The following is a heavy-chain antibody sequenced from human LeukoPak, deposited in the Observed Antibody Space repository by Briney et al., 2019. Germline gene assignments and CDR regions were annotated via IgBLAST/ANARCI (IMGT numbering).Heavy chain of an antibody. J-gene: IGHJ6*02. V-gene: IGHV3-30*18. CDR2: ISYDGSNK. Sequence: GGSLRLSCAASGFTFSSYGMHWVRQAPGKGLEWVAVISYDGSNKYYADSVKGRFTISRDNSKNTLYLQMNSLRAEDTAVYYWAKDFGHYGSGSYYKTTYGMDVWGQGTTVTVSS. D-gene: IGHD3-10*01. CDR1: GFTFSSYG. CDR3: AKDFGHYGSGSYYKTTYGMDV.